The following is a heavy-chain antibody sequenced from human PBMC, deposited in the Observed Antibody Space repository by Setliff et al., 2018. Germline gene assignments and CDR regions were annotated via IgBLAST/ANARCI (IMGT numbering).Heavy chain of an antibody. J-gene: IGHJ4*02. CDR3: AREWGSLGYYFDY. CDR1: GFTFSSYS. CDR2: ISSSSSTI. D-gene: IGHD7-27*01. Sequence: PGGSLRLSCAASGFTFSSYSMNWVRQAPGKGLEWVSYISSSSSTIYYADSVKGRFTISRDNAKNSLYLQMNSLRAEDTAVYYCAREWGSLGYYFDYWGQGTLVTVS. V-gene: IGHV3-48*01.